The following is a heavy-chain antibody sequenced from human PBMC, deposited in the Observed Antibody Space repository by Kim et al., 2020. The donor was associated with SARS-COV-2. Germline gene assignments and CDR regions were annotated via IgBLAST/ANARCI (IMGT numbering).Heavy chain of an antibody. CDR2: INTNTGNP. Sequence: ASVKVSCKASGYTFTSYAMNWVRQAPGQGLEWMGWINTNTGNPTYAQGFTGRFVFSLDTSVSTAYLQISSLKAEDTAVYYCARDRPYQGGYSYGTGYFDYWGQGTLVTVSS. CDR3: ARDRPYQGGYSYGTGYFDY. J-gene: IGHJ4*02. V-gene: IGHV7-4-1*02. CDR1: GYTFTSYA. D-gene: IGHD5-18*01.